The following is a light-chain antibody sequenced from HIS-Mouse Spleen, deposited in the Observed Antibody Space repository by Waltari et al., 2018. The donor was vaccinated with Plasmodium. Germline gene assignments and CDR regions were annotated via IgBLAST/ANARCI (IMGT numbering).Light chain of an antibody. CDR1: KLGAKY. J-gene: IGLJ2*01. CDR3: QAWDSSTVV. V-gene: IGLV3-1*01. Sequence: SYELTQPPSVSVSPGQTASITCSGDKLGAKYACWYQQKPGQSPVLGIDQASKRPSGYPERFSGSNSGNTATLTISGTQAMDEADYYCQAWDSSTVVFGGGTKLTVL. CDR2: QAS.